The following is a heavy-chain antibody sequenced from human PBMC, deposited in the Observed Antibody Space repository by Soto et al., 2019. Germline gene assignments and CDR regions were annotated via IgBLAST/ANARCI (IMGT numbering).Heavy chain of an antibody. Sequence: QVKLVQSGAEVKRPGSSVKVSCKASGDTFSFYSITWVRQAPGLGLEWLGRVNPILSLSNYAQRFQGRVTMTADKSTSTAYMVISSLRSEDTAIYYCATSYGSGYRAFDYWGQGAQVIVSS. V-gene: IGHV1-69*02. D-gene: IGHD3-10*01. CDR3: ATSYGSGYRAFDY. CDR1: GDTFSFYS. CDR2: VNPILSLS. J-gene: IGHJ4*02.